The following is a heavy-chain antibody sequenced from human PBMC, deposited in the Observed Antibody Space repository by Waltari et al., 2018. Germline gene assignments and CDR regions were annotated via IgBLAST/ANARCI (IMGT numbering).Heavy chain of an antibody. CDR1: GGSISSYY. D-gene: IGHD3-22*01. Sequence: QVQLQESGPGLVKPSETLSLTCTVSGGSISSYYWSWIRQPAGKGLAWIGRIYTSGSTNYNPSLKSRVTMSVDTSKNQFSLKLSSVTAADTAVYYCARGQLHYYDSSGYLFRSGWYFDLWGRGTLVTVSS. V-gene: IGHV4-4*07. CDR3: ARGQLHYYDSSGYLFRSGWYFDL. J-gene: IGHJ2*01. CDR2: IYTSGST.